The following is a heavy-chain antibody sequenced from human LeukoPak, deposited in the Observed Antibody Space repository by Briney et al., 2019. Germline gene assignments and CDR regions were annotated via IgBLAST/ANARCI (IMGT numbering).Heavy chain of an antibody. CDR2: ISSSSSYI. Sequence: GGSLRLSCAASGFTFSSYSMNWVRQAPGKGLEWLSSISSSSSYIYYADSVKGRFTISRDNAKNSLSLQMNSLRVEDTAVYYCARDQREGIRFLEWLFDYWGQGTLVTVSS. CDR3: ARDQREGIRFLEWLFDY. D-gene: IGHD3-3*01. CDR1: GFTFSSYS. V-gene: IGHV3-21*01. J-gene: IGHJ4*02.